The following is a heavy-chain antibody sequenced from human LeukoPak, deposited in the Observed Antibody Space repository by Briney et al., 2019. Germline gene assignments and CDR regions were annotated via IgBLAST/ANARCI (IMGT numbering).Heavy chain of an antibody. V-gene: IGHV1-2*02. CDR2: INPNSGGT. J-gene: IGHJ4*02. CDR3: AREATYGDYFDY. Sequence: ASVKVSCKASGYTFTGYYMHWVRQAPGQGLEWMGWINPNSGGTNYAQKFQGRVTMTRDTSISTAYMELSRLRSDDTAVYYCAREATYGDYFDYWGQGTLVTVSS. D-gene: IGHD1-26*01. CDR1: GYTFTGYY.